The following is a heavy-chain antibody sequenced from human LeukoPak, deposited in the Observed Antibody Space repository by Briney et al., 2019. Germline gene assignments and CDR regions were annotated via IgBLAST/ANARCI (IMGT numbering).Heavy chain of an antibody. CDR1: GDSIKSGDAY. CDR3: ARFPITKRAMDV. D-gene: IGHD3-3*01. Sequence: PSETLSLTCSVSGDSIKSGDAYWGWIRQSPLTGLEWIATIYYVGSPHYDPSLNSRRVTMSVDTAKNQFSLTLTSVTAADTAVYYCARFPITKRAMDVWGQGTTVTVSS. J-gene: IGHJ6*02. V-gene: IGHV4-39*01. CDR2: IYYVGSP.